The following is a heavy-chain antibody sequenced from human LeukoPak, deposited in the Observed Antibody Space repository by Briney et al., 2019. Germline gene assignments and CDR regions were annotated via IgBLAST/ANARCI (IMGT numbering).Heavy chain of an antibody. J-gene: IGHJ4*02. Sequence: GASVKVSCKASGYTFTSYGISWVRQAPGQGLEWMGRIIPIFGTANYAQKFQGRVTITTDESTSTAYMELSSLRSEDTAVYYCAMGVVVAATIDYWGQGTLVTVSS. D-gene: IGHD2-15*01. CDR3: AMGVVVAATIDY. CDR2: IIPIFGTA. V-gene: IGHV1-69*05. CDR1: GYTFTSYG.